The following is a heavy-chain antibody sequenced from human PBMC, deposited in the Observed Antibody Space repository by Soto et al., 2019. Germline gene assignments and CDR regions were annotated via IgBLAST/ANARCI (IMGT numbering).Heavy chain of an antibody. Sequence: ESGGGVVQPGRSLRLSCAASGFTFSSYGMHWVRQAPGKGLEWVAVIWYDGSNKYYADSVKGRFTISRDNSKNTLYLQMNSLRGEDTAVYYCARAEGSSWAFRYYYMDVWGKGTTVTVSS. D-gene: IGHD6-13*01. CDR3: ARAEGSSWAFRYYYMDV. CDR1: GFTFSSYG. CDR2: IWYDGSNK. J-gene: IGHJ6*03. V-gene: IGHV3-33*01.